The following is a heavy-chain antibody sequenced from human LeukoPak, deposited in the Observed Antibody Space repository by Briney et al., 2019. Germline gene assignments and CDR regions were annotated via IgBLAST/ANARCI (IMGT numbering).Heavy chain of an antibody. CDR3: ARWAVAGSWRNFDY. V-gene: IGHV3-30*02. J-gene: IGHJ4*02. D-gene: IGHD6-13*01. Sequence: GGSLRLSCAASGFTFSSYGMHWVRQDPGKGLEWVAFIRYDGSNKYYADSVKGRFTISRDNSKNTLYLQMNSLRAEDTAVYYCARWAVAGSWRNFDYWGQGTLVTVSS. CDR2: IRYDGSNK. CDR1: GFTFSSYG.